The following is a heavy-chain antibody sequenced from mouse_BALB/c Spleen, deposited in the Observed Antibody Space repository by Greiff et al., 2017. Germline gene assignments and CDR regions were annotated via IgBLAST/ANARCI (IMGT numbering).Heavy chain of an antibody. V-gene: IGHV10-3*03. J-gene: IGHJ4*01. D-gene: IGHD1-1*01. CDR3: VREGENFPYYGSSYVYAMDY. CDR1: GFTFNTYA. CDR2: IRSKSNNYAT. Sequence: EVKLVESGGGLVQPKGSLKLSCAASGFTFNTYAMHWVCQAPGKGLEWVARIRSKSNNYATYYADSVKDRFTISRDDSQSMLYLQMNNLKTEDTAMYYCVREGENFPYYGSSYVYAMDYWGQGTSVTVSS.